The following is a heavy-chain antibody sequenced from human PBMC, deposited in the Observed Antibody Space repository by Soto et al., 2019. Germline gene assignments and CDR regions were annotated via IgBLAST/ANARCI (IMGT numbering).Heavy chain of an antibody. CDR2: IIPIFGTA. V-gene: IGHV1-69*13. CDR3: ARGMSVEYSSSSPAAYYYYYGMDV. J-gene: IGHJ6*02. CDR1: GGTFSSYA. D-gene: IGHD6-6*01. Sequence: SVQVSCKASGGTFSSYAISWVRQAPGQGLEWMGGIIPIFGTANYAQKFQGRVTITADESTSTAYMELSSLRSEDTAVYYCARGMSVEYSSSSPAAYYYYYGMDVWGQGTTVTVSS.